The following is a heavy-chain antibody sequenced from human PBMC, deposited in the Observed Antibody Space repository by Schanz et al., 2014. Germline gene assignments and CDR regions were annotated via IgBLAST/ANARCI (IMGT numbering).Heavy chain of an antibody. CDR2: VNYIGST. CDR3: ASTHCVGSGTTSVDY. V-gene: IGHV4-59*12. D-gene: IGHD3-10*01. Sequence: QVQLQESGPGLVKPSETLSLTCTVSAAFISRYYWSWVRQAPGKGLEWIGYVNYIGSTKYNPALESRVTISADTTKKQFSLKMTSVTAADTSVYYCASTHCVGSGTTSVDYWGQGTLVTVSS. J-gene: IGHJ4*02. CDR1: AAFISRYY.